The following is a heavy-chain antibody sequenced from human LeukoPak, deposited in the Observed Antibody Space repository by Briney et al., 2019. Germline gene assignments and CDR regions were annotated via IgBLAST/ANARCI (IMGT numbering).Heavy chain of an antibody. CDR1: GFTVSSNY. Sequence: PGGSLRLSCAASGFTVSSNYMSWVRQAPGKGLEWVSVIYSGGSTYYAASVKGRFTISRDNSKNTLYLQMNSLRAEDTAVYYCARVKGGCSGGSCYSYYFDYWGQGTLVTVSS. D-gene: IGHD2-15*01. CDR3: ARVKGGCSGGSCYSYYFDY. CDR2: IYSGGST. V-gene: IGHV3-53*01. J-gene: IGHJ4*02.